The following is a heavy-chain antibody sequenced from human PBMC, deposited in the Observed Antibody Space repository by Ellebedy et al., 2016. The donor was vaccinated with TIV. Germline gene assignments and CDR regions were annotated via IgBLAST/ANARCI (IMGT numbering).Heavy chain of an antibody. Sequence: MPSETLSLTCTVSGGSISSNYWDWIRQPPGKGLEWIGYLYNSLITNYNPSLKSRVTMSVDTSKRQLSLKLRSVTAADTAVYYCARRYSGSSYHYFDYWGQGTLVIVSS. D-gene: IGHD1-26*01. CDR1: GGSISSNY. V-gene: IGHV4-59*08. CDR2: LYNSLIT. J-gene: IGHJ4*02. CDR3: ARRYSGSSYHYFDY.